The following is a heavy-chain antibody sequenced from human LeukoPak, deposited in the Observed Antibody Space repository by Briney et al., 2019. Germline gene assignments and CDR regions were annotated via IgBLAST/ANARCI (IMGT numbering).Heavy chain of an antibody. Sequence: GGSLRISCAASGFTFSGYWMHWVRQAPGKGLVWVSLIKSDGSSAMYADSVKGRFSISRDNAKNTLYLQMNSLRAEDTAVYFCAREVASAAFDYWGQGTPVTVSS. J-gene: IGHJ4*02. D-gene: IGHD5-12*01. CDR2: IKSDGSSA. CDR3: AREVASAAFDY. V-gene: IGHV3-74*03. CDR1: GFTFSGYW.